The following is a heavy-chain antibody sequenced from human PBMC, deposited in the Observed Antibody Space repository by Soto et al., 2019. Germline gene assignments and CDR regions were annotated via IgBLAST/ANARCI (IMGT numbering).Heavy chain of an antibody. Sequence: PSETLSPPGPVSAGSISSYYWTWIRQPPGRVLEWIEYIYYGGSTNYIPSHKSRVTISVDTSKNQFSLKLSSVTAADTAVYYCARAPATTVAVDYWGQGTLVTVSS. CDR1: AGSISSYY. CDR2: IYYGGST. D-gene: IGHD4-17*01. J-gene: IGHJ4*01. V-gene: IGHV4-59*01. CDR3: ARAPATTVAVDY.